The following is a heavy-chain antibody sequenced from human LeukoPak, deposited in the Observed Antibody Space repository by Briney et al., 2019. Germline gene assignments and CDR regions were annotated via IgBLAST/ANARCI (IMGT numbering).Heavy chain of an antibody. Sequence: GESLKISCQGSGYSFTSYRIGWVRQMPGKGLEWMGIIYPGDSDTRYSPSFQGQVTISADKSISTAYLQWSSLKASDTAMYYCARRSSGSYSVGGYYYYMDVWGKGTTVTVSS. J-gene: IGHJ6*03. V-gene: IGHV5-51*01. CDR1: GYSFTSYR. CDR3: ARRSSGSYSVGGYYYYMDV. D-gene: IGHD1-26*01. CDR2: IYPGDSDT.